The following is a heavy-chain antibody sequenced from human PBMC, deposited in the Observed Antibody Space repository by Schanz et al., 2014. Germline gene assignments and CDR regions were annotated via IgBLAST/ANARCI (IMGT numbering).Heavy chain of an antibody. CDR3: ARFLARYQYYGVDV. CDR1: GFTFSDYY. V-gene: IGHV3-11*05. J-gene: IGHJ6*02. CDR2: ISSSGSYT. D-gene: IGHD3-3*01. Sequence: QVQLVESGGGLVKPGGSLRLSCAASGFTFSDYYMSWIRQAPGKGLEWVSYISSSGSYTNYADSVKGRFSISRDNGETSVYLQINSLRVEDTAVYYCARFLARYQYYGVDVWGQGTTVIVSS.